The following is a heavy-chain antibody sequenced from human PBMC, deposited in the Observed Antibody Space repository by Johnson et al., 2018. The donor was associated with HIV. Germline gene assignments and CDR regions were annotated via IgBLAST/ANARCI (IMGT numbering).Heavy chain of an antibody. CDR1: GFTFDDYG. D-gene: IGHD6-19*01. V-gene: IGHV3-20*04. CDR2: INWNGGST. Sequence: VQLVESGGAVVRPGGSLRLSCAASGFTFDDYGMSWVRQAPGKGLEWVSGINWNGGSTGYADSVKGRFTISRDNAKNSLYLQMNSLRVEDTAVYYCAKGSGWYSAFDIWGQGTMVTVSS. J-gene: IGHJ3*02. CDR3: AKGSGWYSAFDI.